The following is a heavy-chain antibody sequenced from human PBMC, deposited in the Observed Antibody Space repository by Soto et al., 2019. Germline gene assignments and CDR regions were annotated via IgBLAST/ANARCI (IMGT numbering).Heavy chain of an antibody. CDR1: GGSLGSGGYS. CDR3: ASLITGTYLYYFGH. CDR2: IYASWST. J-gene: IGHJ4*02. V-gene: IGHV4-30-2*01. Sequence: QLQLQESGSGLVKPSQTLSLTCAVSGGSLGSGGYSWSWIRQPPGKGLEWLGFIYASWSTYYNPSLLGRLTMSVDRSKNQFSLKMTSVTGAGTAMYFWASLITGTYLYYFGHWGQGTLVTVSS. D-gene: IGHD1-7*01.